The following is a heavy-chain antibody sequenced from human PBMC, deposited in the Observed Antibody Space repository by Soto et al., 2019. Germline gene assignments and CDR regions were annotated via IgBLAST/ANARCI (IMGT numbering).Heavy chain of an antibody. CDR3: TGGPNGYYFDY. CDR2: NHYSGGT. V-gene: IGHV4-59*12. D-gene: IGHD2-8*01. CDR1: GVSISNFD. J-gene: IGHJ4*02. Sequence: SETLSLTWAVSGVSISNFDWSWIRKPPGRGLEWIGYNHYSGGTNYNPSLQSRSSLSADTSKNQFSLKLNSVTIADTAVYYCTGGPNGYYFDYWAQGTLVTVS.